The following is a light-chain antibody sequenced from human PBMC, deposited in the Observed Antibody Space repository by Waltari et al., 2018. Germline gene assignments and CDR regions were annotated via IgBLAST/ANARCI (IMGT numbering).Light chain of an antibody. CDR1: TSNIEIST. J-gene: IGLJ3*02. Sequence: QSVLTQPPSASGAPGRSVTISCSGSTSNIEISTVNWYQQLPGTAPKLLISIHNERPSGVPDRFSGSTSGTSASLAISGLQSEDEADYYCAAWDDSLNAWVFGGGTKLTVL. V-gene: IGLV1-44*01. CDR2: IHN. CDR3: AAWDDSLNAWV.